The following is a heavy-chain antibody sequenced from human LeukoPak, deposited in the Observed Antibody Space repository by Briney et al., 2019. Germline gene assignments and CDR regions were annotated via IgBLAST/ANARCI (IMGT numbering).Heavy chain of an antibody. V-gene: IGHV3-23*01. CDR2: ISGSGGST. D-gene: IGHD6-13*01. J-gene: IGHJ4*02. CDR1: GFTFSSYA. CDR3: AESNGSWYSYYFDY. Sequence: PGGSLRLSCATSGFTFSSYAMSWVRQAPGKGLEWVSAISGSGGSTYYADSVKGRFTISRDNSKNTLYLQMNSLRAEDTAVYYCAESNGSWYSYYFDYWGQGTLVTVSS.